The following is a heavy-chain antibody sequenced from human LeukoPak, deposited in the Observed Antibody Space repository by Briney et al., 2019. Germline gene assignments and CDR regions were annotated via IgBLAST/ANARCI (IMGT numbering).Heavy chain of an antibody. CDR2: IIPIFGTA. D-gene: IGHD3-22*01. V-gene: IGHV1-69*13. Sequence: GASVKVSCKASGYTFSSYGISWVRQAPGQGLEWMGGIIPIFGTANYAQKFQGRVTITADESTSTAYMELSSLRSEDTAVYYCASDDNYYYDSSGYYYPNWFDPWGQGTLVTVSS. J-gene: IGHJ5*02. CDR3: ASDDNYYYDSSGYYYPNWFDP. CDR1: GYTFSSYG.